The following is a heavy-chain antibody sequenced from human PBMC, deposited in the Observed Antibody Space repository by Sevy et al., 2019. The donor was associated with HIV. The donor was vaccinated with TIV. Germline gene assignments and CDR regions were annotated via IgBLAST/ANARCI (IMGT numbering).Heavy chain of an antibody. CDR2: VYYTGGT. V-gene: IGHV4-59*08. J-gene: IGHJ3*02. CDR1: GGSFNSYH. Sequence: SETLSLSCTVSGGSFNSYHWNWIRQPPGKGLEWIAYVYYTGGTNYNPSFKNRVTISVDSTKNQFSLKLTSVTAADTAVYYCARRNDFDIWGQGTMVTVSS. CDR3: ARRNDFDI.